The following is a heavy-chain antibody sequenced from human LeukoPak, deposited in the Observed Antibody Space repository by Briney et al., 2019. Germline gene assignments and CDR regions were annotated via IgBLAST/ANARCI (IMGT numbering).Heavy chain of an antibody. V-gene: IGHV4-39*07. CDR2: VYSSGST. D-gene: IGHD2/OR15-2a*01. CDR3: TRDMEYPGAGFDL. Sequence: PSQTLSLTCTVSGDSISRSSYFWAWIRQPPGKGLEWIGSVYSSGSTYYNPSLRSQITISVDTSKNQFSLKLTSVSAADAAMYYCTRDMEYPGAGFDLWGQGIPVTVSS. J-gene: IGHJ4*02. CDR1: GDSISRSSYF.